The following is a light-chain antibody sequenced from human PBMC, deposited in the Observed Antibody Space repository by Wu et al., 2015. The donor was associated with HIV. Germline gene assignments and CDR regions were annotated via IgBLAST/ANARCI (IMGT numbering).Light chain of an antibody. CDR2: GAS. V-gene: IGKV3-15*01. CDR3: QQYNNWPPL. Sequence: EIVMTQSPATLSVSPGERATLSCRASQSVSSNLAWYQQKPGQAPRLLIYGASTRATGIPARFSGSGSGTEFTLTISSMQSEDFAVYYCQQYNNWPPLFGGGTKVE. CDR1: QSVSSN. J-gene: IGKJ4*01.